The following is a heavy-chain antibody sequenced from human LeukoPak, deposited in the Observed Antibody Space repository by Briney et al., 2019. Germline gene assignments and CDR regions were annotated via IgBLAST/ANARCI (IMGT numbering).Heavy chain of an antibody. D-gene: IGHD3-22*01. CDR3: ARVGKYYYDSSGYYGH. V-gene: IGHV1-46*01. Sequence: WASVKVSCKASGYTFTSYYMHWVRQAPGQGLEWMGIINPSGGSTSYAQKFQGRVTMTRDMSTSTVYMELSSLRSEDTAVYYCARVGKYYYDSSGYYGHWGQGTLVTVSS. CDR2: INPSGGST. CDR1: GYTFTSYY. J-gene: IGHJ4*02.